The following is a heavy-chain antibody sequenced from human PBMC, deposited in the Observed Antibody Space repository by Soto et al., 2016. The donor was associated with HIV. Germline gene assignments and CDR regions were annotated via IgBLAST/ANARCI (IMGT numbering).Heavy chain of an antibody. D-gene: IGHD3-22*01. CDR1: GGTFSRYA. CDR3: ARGQINYYDSSGYYYAY. V-gene: IGHV1-69*13. J-gene: IGHJ4*02. Sequence: QVQLVQSGAEVKKPGSSVKVSCKASGGTFSRYAISWVRQAPGQGLEWMGGIIPLFGRTNYAQKFQGRVTITADESTSTAYMELSSLRSEDTAVYYCARGQINYYDSSGYYYAYWGQGTLVTVSS. CDR2: IIPLFGRT.